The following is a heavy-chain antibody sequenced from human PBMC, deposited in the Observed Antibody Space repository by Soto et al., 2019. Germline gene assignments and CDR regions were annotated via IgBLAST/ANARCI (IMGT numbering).Heavy chain of an antibody. CDR2: ISSDGSNT. Sequence: PGGSLRLSCAASGFIFSSFGMHWVRQAPGKGLDWLAIISSDGSNTFYADSVKGRFTISRDNSKNTLYLQMNSLRAEDTAVYYCAKDPGKYYYDTSAFLHDDYWGQGTLVTVSS. V-gene: IGHV3-30*18. J-gene: IGHJ4*02. D-gene: IGHD3-22*01. CDR3: AKDPGKYYYDTSAFLHDDY. CDR1: GFIFSSFG.